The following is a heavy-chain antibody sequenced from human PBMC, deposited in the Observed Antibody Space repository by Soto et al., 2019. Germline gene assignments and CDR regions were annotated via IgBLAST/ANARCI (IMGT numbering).Heavy chain of an antibody. D-gene: IGHD6-13*01. J-gene: IGHJ4*02. Sequence: QVHLVESGGGVVQPGGSLRLSCAASGFTFNGYGMHWVRQSPGEGLEWLAVLANDGTTQYYADSVKGRFTISRDNSKNTLYLQLDSLSPEDTAVYYCARSIGGISWYPTDYWGQGTLVTVPS. CDR1: GFTFNGYG. V-gene: IGHV3-30*03. CDR2: LANDGTTQ. CDR3: ARSIGGISWYPTDY.